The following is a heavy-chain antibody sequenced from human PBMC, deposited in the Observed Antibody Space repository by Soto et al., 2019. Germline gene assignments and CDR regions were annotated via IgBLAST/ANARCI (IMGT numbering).Heavy chain of an antibody. V-gene: IGHV3-30-3*01. J-gene: IGHJ4*02. CDR3: ARSSTSGWPY. Sequence: PGGSLRLSCAASGFTFSSFGMHWVRQAPGKGLEWVAIISYDGGKKHYADSVKGRFTISRDKSNNTVHLQMNSLRTEDTAIYFCARSSTSGWPYWGQGTRVTVSS. D-gene: IGHD6-19*01. CDR1: GFTFSSFG. CDR2: ISYDGGKK.